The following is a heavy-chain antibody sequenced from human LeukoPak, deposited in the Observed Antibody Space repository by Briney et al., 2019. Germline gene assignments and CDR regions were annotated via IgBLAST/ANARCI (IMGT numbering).Heavy chain of an antibody. CDR1: GFTFSNYW. Sequence: GGSLRLSCAASGFTFSNYWMSWVRQAPGKGLEWVANIKQDGSEKCYVDSVKSRFTISRDNAKNSLYLQMNSLRAEDTAVYYCARGTNWSPLDFDHWGQGTLVTVYS. V-gene: IGHV3-7*01. CDR3: ARGTNWSPLDFDH. CDR2: IKQDGSEK. J-gene: IGHJ4*02. D-gene: IGHD1-20*01.